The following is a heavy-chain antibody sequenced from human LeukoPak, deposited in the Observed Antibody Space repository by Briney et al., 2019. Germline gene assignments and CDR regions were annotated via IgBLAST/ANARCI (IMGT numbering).Heavy chain of an antibody. CDR2: IYYSGST. D-gene: IGHD1-26*01. J-gene: IGHJ5*02. Sequence: ETLSLTCTVSGGSISSSSYYWGWIRQPPGKGLEWIGSIYYSGSTYYNPSLKSRVTISVDTSKNQFSLKLSSVTAADTAVYYCARHPSGEGFDPWGQGTLATVSS. CDR1: GGSISSSSYY. CDR3: ARHPSGEGFDP. V-gene: IGHV4-39*01.